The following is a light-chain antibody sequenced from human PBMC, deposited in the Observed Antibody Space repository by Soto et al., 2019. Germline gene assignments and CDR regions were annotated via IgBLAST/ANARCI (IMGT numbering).Light chain of an antibody. CDR2: GAS. CDR1: QSVSNSA. CDR3: QLYGSSPMYT. Sequence: EIVLTQSPATLSLSPGERATLSCRASQSVSNSALAWYLQKPGQAPRLLIYGASSRATGIPDRSSGGGSGTDFSLTISRLEPEDFAVYFCQLYGSSPMYTFGQGTKVDIK. J-gene: IGKJ2*01. V-gene: IGKV3-20*01.